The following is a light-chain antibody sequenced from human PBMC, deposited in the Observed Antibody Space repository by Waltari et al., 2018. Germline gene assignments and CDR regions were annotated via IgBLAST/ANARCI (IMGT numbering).Light chain of an antibody. V-gene: IGKV1-9*01. J-gene: IGKJ2*01. CDR1: QDIGNR. CDR3: QQRKTYPYT. Sequence: DIQMTQSPSSLSASVGGKVTITCRASQDIGNRLAWYQQKPGKAPNLLIYIASNLQSGVPSRFSGLGSGTDFTLTISALQPGDFAVYYCQQRKTYPYTFGHGTKLEIK. CDR2: IAS.